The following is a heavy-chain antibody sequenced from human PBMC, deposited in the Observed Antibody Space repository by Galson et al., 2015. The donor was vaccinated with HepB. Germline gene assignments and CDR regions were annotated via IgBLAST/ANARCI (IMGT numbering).Heavy chain of an antibody. CDR3: AKAAYSSGWDP. CDR2: ISGSGSTT. D-gene: IGHD6-19*01. Sequence: LRLSCAASGFTFSNYLMTWIRQSPGKGLEWVSGISGSGSTTYYADSVKGRFTISRDNSKNTLYLQMNRLRVEDTAVYYCAKAAYSSGWDPWGQGTLATVSS. CDR1: GFTFSNYL. V-gene: IGHV3-23*01. J-gene: IGHJ5*02.